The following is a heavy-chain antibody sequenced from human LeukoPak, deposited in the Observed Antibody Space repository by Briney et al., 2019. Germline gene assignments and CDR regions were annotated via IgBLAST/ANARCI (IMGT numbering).Heavy chain of an antibody. Sequence: ASVKVSCKVSGGTFSSYAISWVRQAPGQGLEWMGGIIPIFGTANYAQKFQGRVTITADKSTTTAYMELSSLRSEDTAVYYCASGEYYYDSSGYRRDAFDIWGQGTMVTVSS. CDR1: GGTFSSYA. CDR2: IIPIFGTA. V-gene: IGHV1-69*06. D-gene: IGHD3-22*01. CDR3: ASGEYYYDSSGYRRDAFDI. J-gene: IGHJ3*02.